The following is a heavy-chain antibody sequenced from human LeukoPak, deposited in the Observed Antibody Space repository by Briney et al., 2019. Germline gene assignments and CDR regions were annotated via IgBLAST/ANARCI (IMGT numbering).Heavy chain of an antibody. J-gene: IGHJ3*02. CDR1: GGSISSGGYY. CDR3: ARETAAAGAFDI. Sequence: PSQTLSLTCTVSGGSISSGGYYLSWIRQHPGKGLEWIGYIYYSGSTYYNPSLKSRVTISVDTSKNQFSLKLSSVTAADTAVYYCARETAAAGAFDIWGQGTMVTVSS. V-gene: IGHV4-31*03. CDR2: IYYSGST. D-gene: IGHD6-13*01.